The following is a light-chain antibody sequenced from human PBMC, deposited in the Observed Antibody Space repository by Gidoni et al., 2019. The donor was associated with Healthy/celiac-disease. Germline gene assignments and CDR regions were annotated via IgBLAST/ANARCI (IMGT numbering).Light chain of an antibody. CDR1: QSVSSY. J-gene: IGKJ5*01. Sequence: EIVLTQPPATLSLSPGERATLSCRASQSVSSYLACYQQKPGQAPSLLIYDASNRATGIPARFSGSGSGTDFTLTISSLEPEDFAVYYCQQRSNWPPITFGQGTRLEIK. V-gene: IGKV3-11*01. CDR3: QQRSNWPPIT. CDR2: DAS.